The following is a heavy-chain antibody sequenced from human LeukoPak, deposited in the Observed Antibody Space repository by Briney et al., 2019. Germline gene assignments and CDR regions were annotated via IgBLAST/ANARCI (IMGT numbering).Heavy chain of an antibody. D-gene: IGHD2-2*01. CDR2: IKQDESEK. CDR1: GFSFSNYW. CDR3: GRLAHNAWYAIDF. Sequence: PGGSLRLSCTASGFSFSNYWMSWVRQAPGKGLEWVASIKQDESEKYYVDSVKGRFTTSRDNAKSSLYLQMNALRGEDTAVYYCGRLAHNAWYAIDFWGQGTLVTVSS. J-gene: IGHJ4*02. V-gene: IGHV3-7*03.